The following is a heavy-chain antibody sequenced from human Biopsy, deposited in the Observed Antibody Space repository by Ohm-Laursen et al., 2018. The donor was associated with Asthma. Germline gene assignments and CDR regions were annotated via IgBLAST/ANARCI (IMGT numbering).Heavy chain of an antibody. Sequence: SSVKVSCKASGYPFTDYDVHWVRQAPGQGLEWMGRIDPNSGGTNYAQKFLGRVTMTRDTSVNTAFMVLSRLRSDDTAVYYCARIKIRIGAGTDRYFDLWGRGTLVTVSS. V-gene: IGHV1-2*06. CDR2: IDPNSGGT. CDR1: GYPFTDYD. D-gene: IGHD3-16*01. J-gene: IGHJ2*01. CDR3: ARIKIRIGAGTDRYFDL.